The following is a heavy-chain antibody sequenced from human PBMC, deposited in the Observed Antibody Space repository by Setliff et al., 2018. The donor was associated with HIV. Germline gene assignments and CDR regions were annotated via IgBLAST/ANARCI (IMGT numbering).Heavy chain of an antibody. CDR2: FFHRVRA. V-gene: IGHV4-4*02. Sequence: SETLSLTCAFSFGPLNSRNWWSWVRQPPGKGLEWIGSFFHRVRANSNASLRSRVMISVDTSKNQFSLKLSAVTAADTAVYYCARDHVFGSRTGFDPWGPGIRVT. J-gene: IGHJ5*02. D-gene: IGHD3-10*01. CDR3: ARDHVFGSRTGFDP. CDR1: FGPLNSRNW.